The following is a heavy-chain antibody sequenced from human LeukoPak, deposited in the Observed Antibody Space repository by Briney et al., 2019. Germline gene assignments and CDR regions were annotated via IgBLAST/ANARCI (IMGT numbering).Heavy chain of an antibody. CDR3: ARLHYGGNYGYYYYYMDV. J-gene: IGHJ6*03. CDR1: GGSISSSSYY. Sequence: SETLSLTCTVFGGSISSSSYYWGWIRQPPGKGLEWIGSIYYTGSTYYNPSLKSRVTISVDTSKNQFSLKLSSVTAADTAVYYCARLHYGGNYGYYYYYMDVWGKGTTVTISS. V-gene: IGHV4-39*01. D-gene: IGHD4-23*01. CDR2: IYYTGST.